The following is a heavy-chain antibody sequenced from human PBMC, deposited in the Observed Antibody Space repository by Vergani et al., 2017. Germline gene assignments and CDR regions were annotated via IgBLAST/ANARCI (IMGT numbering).Heavy chain of an antibody. CDR1: GFTFSSYW. Sequence: EVQLVESGGGLVQPGGSLRLSCAASGFTFSSYWMSWVRQAPGKGLEWVANIKQDGSEKYYVDSVKGRFTISRDNAKNSLYLQMNSLRAEDTAVYYCARMGGYDEGDAFRIGYFDSWGPGILVTVSS. CDR2: IKQDGSEK. D-gene: IGHD3-22*01. V-gene: IGHV3-7*01. J-gene: IGHJ4*02. CDR3: ARMGGYDEGDAFRIGYFDS.